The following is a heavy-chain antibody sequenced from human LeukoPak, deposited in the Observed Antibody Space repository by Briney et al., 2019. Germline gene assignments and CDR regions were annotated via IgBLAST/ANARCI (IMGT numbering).Heavy chain of an antibody. CDR3: ARDAIAVAGSWKTSDSYFDY. V-gene: IGHV1-2*02. Sequence: GASVKVSCKASGYTFTDYYIHWIRQAPGQGPEWMGWISPNSGGTHYAQNFQGRVTMTRDTSISTAYMELSGLTSDDTAVYYCARDAIAVAGSWKTSDSYFDYWGQGTLVTVSS. J-gene: IGHJ4*02. CDR2: ISPNSGGT. D-gene: IGHD6-19*01. CDR1: GYTFTDYY.